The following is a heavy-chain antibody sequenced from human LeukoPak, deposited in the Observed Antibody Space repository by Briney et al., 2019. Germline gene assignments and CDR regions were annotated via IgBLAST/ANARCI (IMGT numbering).Heavy chain of an antibody. J-gene: IGHJ4*02. D-gene: IGHD2-2*01. CDR1: GFTFSDSY. V-gene: IGHV3-11*01. Sequence: GGSLRLSCAASGFTFSDSYMSWIRQAPGKGLEWVSYISSTGSKTYYADSVKGPFTISRDNARNSLYLQMDSLRGEDTAVYYCARLIAPAANAVDYWGQGTLVTVSS. CDR2: ISSTGSKT. CDR3: ARLIAPAANAVDY.